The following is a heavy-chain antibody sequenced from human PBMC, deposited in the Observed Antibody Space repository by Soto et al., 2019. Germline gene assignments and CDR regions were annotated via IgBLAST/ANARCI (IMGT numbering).Heavy chain of an antibody. CDR3: ARTSPIVVVPAAMPVQYYYYGMDV. Sequence: GESLKISCKGSGWSVTSYWISWVRQMPGKGLEWMGRIDPSDSYTNYSPSFQGHVTISADKSISTAYLQWSSLKASDTAMYYCARTSPIVVVPAAMPVQYYYYGMDVWGQGTTVTVSS. CDR2: IDPSDSYT. J-gene: IGHJ6*02. V-gene: IGHV5-10-1*01. D-gene: IGHD2-2*01. CDR1: GWSVTSYW.